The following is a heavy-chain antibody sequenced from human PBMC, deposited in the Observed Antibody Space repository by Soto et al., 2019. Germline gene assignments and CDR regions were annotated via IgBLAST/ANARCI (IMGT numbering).Heavy chain of an antibody. CDR2: INPSGGST. D-gene: IGHD3-22*01. V-gene: IGHV1-46*01. Sequence: GASVKVSCKASGYTFTSYYMHWVRQAPGQGLEWMGIINPSGGSTSYAQKFQGRVTMTRDTSTSTVYMELSSLRSEDTAVYYCARDPQTYYYDSSGYFDYCGQGTLVTVSS. CDR3: ARDPQTYYYDSSGYFDY. CDR1: GYTFTSYY. J-gene: IGHJ4*02.